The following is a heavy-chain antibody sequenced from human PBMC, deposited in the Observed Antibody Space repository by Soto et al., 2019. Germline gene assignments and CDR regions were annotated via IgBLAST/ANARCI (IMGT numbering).Heavy chain of an antibody. CDR2: IYPGDSDT. V-gene: IGHV5-51*01. Sequence: GESLKISCKASGYSFTSYWIGWVRQMPGKGLEWMGIIYPGDSDTRYSPSFQGQVTISADKSISTASLQWSSLKASDTAMYYCARIPSTRPYYFDYWGQATLVTVSA. CDR1: GYSFTSYW. CDR3: ARIPSTRPYYFDY. D-gene: IGHD1-1*01. J-gene: IGHJ4*02.